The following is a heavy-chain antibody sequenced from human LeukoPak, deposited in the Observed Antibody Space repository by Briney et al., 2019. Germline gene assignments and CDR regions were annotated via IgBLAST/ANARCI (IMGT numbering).Heavy chain of an antibody. Sequence: PGGSLRLSCAASGFTFSSYGMHWVRQAPGKGLEWVAVIWYDGSNKYYADSVKGRFTISRDNSKNTLYLQMNSLRAEDTAVYYCARDSLIGYSSSWYPVLNWFDPWGQGTLVTVSS. V-gene: IGHV3-33*01. CDR2: IWYDGSNK. J-gene: IGHJ5*02. CDR3: ARDSLIGYSSSWYPVLNWFDP. CDR1: GFTFSSYG. D-gene: IGHD6-13*01.